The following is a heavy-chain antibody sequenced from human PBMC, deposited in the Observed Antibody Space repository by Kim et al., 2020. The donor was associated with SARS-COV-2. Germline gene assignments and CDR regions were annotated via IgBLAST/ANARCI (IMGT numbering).Heavy chain of an antibody. CDR3: VRLGCSATSCTKFDY. J-gene: IGHJ4*02. CDR1: GGSISSYY. V-gene: IGHV4-59*08. CDR2: LYYSGST. Sequence: SETLSLTCSVFGGSISSYYWSWIRQPPGKGLEWIGYLYYSGSTNYNPSLKSRVTISVDTSKNQFSLKLSFVTAADTARYYCVRLGCSATSCTKFDYWGQG. D-gene: IGHD2-2*01.